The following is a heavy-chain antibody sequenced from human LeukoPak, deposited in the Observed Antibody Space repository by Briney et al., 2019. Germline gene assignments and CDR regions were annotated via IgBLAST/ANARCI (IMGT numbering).Heavy chain of an antibody. J-gene: IGHJ4*02. CDR1: GLTFHDYT. CDR3: AKESGKFDY. CDR2: ISADGGST. Sequence: GGSLRLSCVASGLTFHDYTMHWGRQAPEKGLEWVSLISADGGSTCYADSVRGRFSISRDNSKNSLYVQMNSLRTEDTAMYYCAKESGKFDYWGQGALVAVSS. V-gene: IGHV3-43*02.